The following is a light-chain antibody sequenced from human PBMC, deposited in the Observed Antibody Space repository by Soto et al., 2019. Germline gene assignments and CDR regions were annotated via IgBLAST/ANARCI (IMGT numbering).Light chain of an antibody. J-gene: IGKJ2*01. V-gene: IGKV1-39*01. CDR2: DVS. CDR3: QQSYSTPHT. Sequence: DIQMTQSPASLSASVGDRVTISCQASQDISRYLNWYQHKPGRAPQLLINDVSTLETGVPSRFSGSGSGTDFTLTISSLQPEDFATYYCQQSYSTPHTFGQGTKLEIK. CDR1: QDISRY.